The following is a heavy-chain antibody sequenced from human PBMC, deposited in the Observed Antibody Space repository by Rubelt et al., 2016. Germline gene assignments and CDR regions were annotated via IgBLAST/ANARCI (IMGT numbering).Heavy chain of an antibody. CDR1: GFTFSSYA. D-gene: IGHD1-26*01. Sequence: VSYGGGVVQPGRSLRLSCAASGFTFSSYAMHWVRQAPGKGLEWVAVISYGGSNKYYADSVKGRFTISRDNSKNTLYLQMNSLRAEDTAVYYCARESRIVGATTGGFDYWGQGTLVTVSS. CDR2: ISYGGSNK. CDR3: ARESRIVGATTGGFDY. V-gene: IGHV3-30*04. J-gene: IGHJ4*02.